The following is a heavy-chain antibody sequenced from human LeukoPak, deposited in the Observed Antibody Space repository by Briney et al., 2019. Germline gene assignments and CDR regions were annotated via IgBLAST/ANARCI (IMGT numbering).Heavy chain of an antibody. Sequence: GESLKISCKGSGYSFTSCWIGWVRQMPGKGLEWMGIIYPGDSDTRYSPSFQGQVTISADKSISTAYLQWSSLKASDTAMYYCARRGYYDSSGYYPIDYWGQGTLVTVSS. CDR1: GYSFTSCW. D-gene: IGHD3-22*01. CDR2: IYPGDSDT. J-gene: IGHJ4*02. V-gene: IGHV5-51*01. CDR3: ARRGYYDSSGYYPIDY.